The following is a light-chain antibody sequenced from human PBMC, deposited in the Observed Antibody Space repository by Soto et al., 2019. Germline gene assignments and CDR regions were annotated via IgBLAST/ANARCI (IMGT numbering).Light chain of an antibody. CDR1: QSISSW. CDR2: KAS. V-gene: IGKV1-5*03. CDR3: QQYNSYSALT. Sequence: DIQVTQSPSTLSASVGDRVTITCRASQSISSWLAWYQQKPGKAPKLLIYKASYLQSGVPSRFSGSESGTDFTLTISSLQPDDFATYYCQQYNSYSALTFRGGTKVEIK. J-gene: IGKJ4*01.